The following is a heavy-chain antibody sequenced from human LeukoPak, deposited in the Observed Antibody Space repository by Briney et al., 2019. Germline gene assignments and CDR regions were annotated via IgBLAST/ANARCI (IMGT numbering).Heavy chain of an antibody. J-gene: IGHJ4*02. D-gene: IGHD1-26*01. CDR3: AREVVGATTYS. CDR1: GGSISSGGYY. CDR2: IYHSGST. Sequence: SETLSLTCTVSGGSISSGGYYWSWIRQPPGKGLEWIGYIYHSGSTYYNPSLKSRVTISVDRSKNQFSLKLSSVTAADTAVYYCAREVVGATTYSWGQGTLVTVSS. V-gene: IGHV4-30-2*01.